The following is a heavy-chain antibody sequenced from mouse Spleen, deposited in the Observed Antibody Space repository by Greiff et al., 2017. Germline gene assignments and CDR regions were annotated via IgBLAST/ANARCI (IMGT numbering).Heavy chain of an antibody. J-gene: IGHJ4*01. CDR2: INPNNGGT. CDR1: GYTFTDYN. CDR3: ARIYDGYLYAMDY. V-gene: IGHV1-18*01. Sequence: EVQLQQSGPELVKPGASVKIPCKASGYTFTDYNMDWVKQSHGKSLEWIGDINPNNGGTIYNQKFKGKATLTVDKSSSTAYMELRSLTSEDTAVYYCARIYDGYLYAMDYWGQGTSVTVSS. D-gene: IGHD2-3*01.